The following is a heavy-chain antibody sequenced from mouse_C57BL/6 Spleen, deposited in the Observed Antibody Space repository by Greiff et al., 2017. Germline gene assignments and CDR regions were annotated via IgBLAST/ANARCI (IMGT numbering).Heavy chain of an antibody. CDR1: GFTFTSYG. V-gene: IGHV1-5*01. CDR3: ARGEHSYSLDY. J-gene: IGHJ2*01. CDR2: ISPGHSDT. Sequence: VQLMESGAVLARPGASVKMSCKTSGFTFTSYGMPWVQQTPDKGLEWVAAISPGHSDTSYTDNVKGQFNMSGVKSASTLYLELSSLTNEDSAIYYCARGEHSYSLDYWGQGTTLTVSS.